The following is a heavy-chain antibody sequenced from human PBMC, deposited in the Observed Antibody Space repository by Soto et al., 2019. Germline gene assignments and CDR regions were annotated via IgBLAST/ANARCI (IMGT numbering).Heavy chain of an antibody. CDR2: INAYNGNT. J-gene: IGHJ4*02. CDR3: ARDAPPEDY. CDR1: GYAFTTYA. Sequence: ASVKVSCKASGYAFTTYAISWVRQAPGQGLEWMGWINAYNGNTNYAQKLQGRVTMTTDTSTSTAYMELRSLRSDDTAVYYCARDAPPEDYWGQGTLVTVSS. V-gene: IGHV1-18*01.